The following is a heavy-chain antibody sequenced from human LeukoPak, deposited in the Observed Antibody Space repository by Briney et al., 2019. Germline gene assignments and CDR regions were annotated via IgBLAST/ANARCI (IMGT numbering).Heavy chain of an antibody. J-gene: IGHJ6*02. Sequence: SETLSLTCTVSGGSISSYYWSWIRQPAGKGLEWMGRIYTSGSTNYNPSLKSRVTMSVDTSKDQFSLKLSSVTAADTAVYYCARSGYSYGSLYYYYGMDVWGQGTTVTVSS. V-gene: IGHV4-4*07. CDR3: ARSGYSYGSLYYYYGMDV. CDR2: IYTSGST. CDR1: GGSISSYY. D-gene: IGHD5-18*01.